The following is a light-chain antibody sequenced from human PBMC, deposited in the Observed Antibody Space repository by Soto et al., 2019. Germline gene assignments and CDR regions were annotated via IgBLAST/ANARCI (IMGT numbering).Light chain of an antibody. Sequence: EIVLTQSPATLSLSPGGRATLSCMASQSISSYLAWYQQKPGQAPRLLFYDASIRAAGSPARFSGSGSGTDFTLTIGSLEPEDLAVYYCQQRRDWPRTFGRGTKLEMK. V-gene: IGKV3-11*01. CDR2: DAS. CDR1: QSISSY. CDR3: QQRRDWPRT. J-gene: IGKJ2*01.